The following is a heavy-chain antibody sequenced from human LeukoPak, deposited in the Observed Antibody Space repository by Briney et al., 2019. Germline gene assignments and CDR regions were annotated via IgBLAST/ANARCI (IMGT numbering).Heavy chain of an antibody. J-gene: IGHJ4*02. V-gene: IGHV1-69*05. CDR3: ASRFGHDFWSGYHY. CDR1: GGTFSSYA. CDR2: IIPIFGTA. Sequence: SVKVSCKASGGTFSSYAISWVRQAPGQGLEGMGGIIPIFGTANYAQKFQGRVTITTDESTSTAYMELSSLRSEDTAVYYCASRFGHDFWSGYHYWGQGTLVTVSS. D-gene: IGHD3-3*01.